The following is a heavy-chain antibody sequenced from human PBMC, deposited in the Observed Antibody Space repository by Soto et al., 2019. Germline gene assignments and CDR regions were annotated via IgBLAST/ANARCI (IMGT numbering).Heavy chain of an antibody. V-gene: IGHV1-8*01. Sequence: QVQLVQSGAEVKKPGASVKVSCKASGYTFTSYDINWVRQAPGQGLEWMGWMNPNSGNTGYAQKFQGRVTMTRNTSISTAYMELSSLRSEDTAVYYCASLQSAAHPYFYYYGMDVWGQGTTVTVSS. J-gene: IGHJ6*02. CDR3: ASLQSAAHPYFYYYGMDV. D-gene: IGHD6-13*01. CDR2: MNPNSGNT. CDR1: GYTFTSYD.